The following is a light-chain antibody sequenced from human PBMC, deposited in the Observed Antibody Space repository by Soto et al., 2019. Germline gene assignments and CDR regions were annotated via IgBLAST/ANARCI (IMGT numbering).Light chain of an antibody. V-gene: IGLV2-14*03. J-gene: IGLJ2*01. Sequence: QSLLTPPASVSGSPGQSSTIPCTGTSSDVGGYDYVSWYQQHPGKAPKLMIYDVSDRPTEVSKRFSGSKSGNTAYLTISGLQAEDEADYYCSSHTSISTWLFGGGTKVNVL. CDR1: SSDVGGYDY. CDR3: SSHTSISTWL. CDR2: DVS.